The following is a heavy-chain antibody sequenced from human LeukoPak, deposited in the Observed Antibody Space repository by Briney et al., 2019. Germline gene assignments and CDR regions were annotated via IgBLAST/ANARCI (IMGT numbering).Heavy chain of an antibody. CDR2: ISAYNGNT. D-gene: IGHD6-13*01. V-gene: IGHV1-18*01. Sequence: VASMKVSCKASGYTFTSYGISWVRQAPGQGLEWMGWISAYNGNTNYAQKLQGRVTMTADTSTSTAYMELRSLRSDDTAVYYCARDSGIGSSWYYYYGMDVWGQGTTVTVSS. J-gene: IGHJ6*02. CDR3: ARDSGIGSSWYYYYGMDV. CDR1: GYTFTSYG.